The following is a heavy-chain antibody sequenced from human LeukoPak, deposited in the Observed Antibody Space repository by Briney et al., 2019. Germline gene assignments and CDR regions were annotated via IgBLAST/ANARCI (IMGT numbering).Heavy chain of an antibody. CDR3: ARDYDILTGASFDI. D-gene: IGHD3-9*01. J-gene: IGHJ3*02. CDR1: GFTVSSNY. Sequence: GGSLRLSCAASGFTVSSNYMSWVRQAPGKGLEWVSVLYSGGSTYYADSVKGRFTISRDNSKNTLYLQMNSLRAEDTAVYYCARDYDILTGASFDIWGQGTMVTVSS. CDR2: LYSGGST. V-gene: IGHV3-66*02.